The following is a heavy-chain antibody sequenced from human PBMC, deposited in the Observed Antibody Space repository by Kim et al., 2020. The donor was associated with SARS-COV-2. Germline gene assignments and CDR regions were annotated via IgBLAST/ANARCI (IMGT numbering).Heavy chain of an antibody. D-gene: IGHD5-18*01. CDR1: GFTFSSYA. CDR3: ARVKAMVPLFDY. CDR2: ISYDGSNK. Sequence: GGSLRLSCAASGFTFSSYAMHWVRQAPGKGLEWVAVISYDGSNKYYADSVKGRFTISRDNSKNTLYLQMNSLRAEDTAVYYCARVKAMVPLFDYWGQGTLVTVSS. V-gene: IGHV3-30*04. J-gene: IGHJ4*02.